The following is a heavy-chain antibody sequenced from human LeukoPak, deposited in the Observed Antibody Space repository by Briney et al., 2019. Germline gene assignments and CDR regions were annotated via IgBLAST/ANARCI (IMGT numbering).Heavy chain of an antibody. CDR2: FSGGDGQT. V-gene: IGHV3-23*01. CDR3: ARGIYWSLDS. D-gene: IGHD1-1*01. CDR1: GFIFNTYG. Sequence: GGALPLSCAISGFIFNTYGMNWVRQTRAKGREWVSTFSGGDGQTFYADSVKGRFTISRDSSRNTVSLQMNSLRVEDTAMYYCARGIYWSLDSWGQGTLVTVSS. J-gene: IGHJ4*02.